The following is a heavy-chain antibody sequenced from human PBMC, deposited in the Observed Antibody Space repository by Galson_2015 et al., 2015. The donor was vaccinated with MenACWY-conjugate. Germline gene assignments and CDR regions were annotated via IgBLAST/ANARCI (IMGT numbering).Heavy chain of an antibody. CDR1: RFTFNSYA. CDR3: AKDLETTPFYYSGMDV. CDR2: ISGSGGST. D-gene: IGHD1-1*01. V-gene: IGHV3-23*01. Sequence: LRLSCAASRFTFNSYALSWVRQAPGKGLEWVSGISGSGGSTYYADSVKGRFTISRDNSENTLYLQMNSLGAEDTAVYYCAKDLETTPFYYSGMDVWGLGTTVTVSS. J-gene: IGHJ6*02.